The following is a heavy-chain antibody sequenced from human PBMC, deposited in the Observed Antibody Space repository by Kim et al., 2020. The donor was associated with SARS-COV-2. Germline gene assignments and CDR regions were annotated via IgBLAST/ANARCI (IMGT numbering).Heavy chain of an antibody. J-gene: IGHJ5*02. CDR3: GRTPDSYNSFELDP. V-gene: IGHV4-59*01. Sequence: NPSLKGRVTISVDTAKNQFSLRLSSVTAADTAVYYCGRTPDSYNSFELDPWGQGTLVTVTS. D-gene: IGHD5-12*01.